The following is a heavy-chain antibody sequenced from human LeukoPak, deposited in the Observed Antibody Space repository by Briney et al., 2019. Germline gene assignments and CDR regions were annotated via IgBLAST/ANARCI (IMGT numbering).Heavy chain of an antibody. J-gene: IGHJ5*02. Sequence: GGSLRLSCAASGFTFNNDGMSWVRQAPGKGLEWVSSISDSGGSTYYADSVKGRFTISRDNSKNTLYLQMTNLRAADTAVDYCAKDLSRAVAADWFDPWDQGSLVTVSS. D-gene: IGHD6-19*01. CDR1: GFTFNNDG. CDR2: ISDSGGST. V-gene: IGHV3-23*01. CDR3: AKDLSRAVAADWFDP.